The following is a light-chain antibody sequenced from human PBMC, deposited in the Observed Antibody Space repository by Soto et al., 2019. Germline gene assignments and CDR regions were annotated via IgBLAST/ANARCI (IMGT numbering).Light chain of an antibody. CDR2: KAS. CDR1: QSINSR. V-gene: IGKV1-5*03. Sequence: DLQMTQSPSTLSASVGDRVTITCRASQSINSRLAWYQQKPGKAPNLLIYKASTLESGVPSRFSGSGSGTEFTLTISSLQPDDFATYYCQQYGSYSYTFGQGTKLEVK. J-gene: IGKJ2*01. CDR3: QQYGSYSYT.